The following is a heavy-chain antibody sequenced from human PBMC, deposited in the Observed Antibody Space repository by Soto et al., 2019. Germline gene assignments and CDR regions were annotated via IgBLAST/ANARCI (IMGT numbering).Heavy chain of an antibody. J-gene: IGHJ4*02. CDR2: IYHSGST. D-gene: IGHD3-3*01. V-gene: IGHV4-4*02. CDR3: AREQDDFWSGYRYLDY. CDR1: GGSISSSNW. Sequence: QVQLQESGPGLVKPSGTLSLTCAVSGGSISSSNWWSWVRQPPGKGLEWIGEIYHSGSTNYNPSLKSRVTISVDTSKNQFTLKLSSVTAADTAVYYCAREQDDFWSGYRYLDYWGQGTLVTVSS.